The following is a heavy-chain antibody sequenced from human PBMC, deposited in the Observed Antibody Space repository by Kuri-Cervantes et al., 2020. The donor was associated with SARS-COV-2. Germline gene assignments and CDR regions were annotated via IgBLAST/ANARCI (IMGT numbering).Heavy chain of an antibody. D-gene: IGHD3-3*01. CDR1: GYTFTGYY. CDR3: ARGDFSLAFDI. V-gene: IGHV1-2*02. Sequence: ASVKVSCKASGYTFTGYYMHWVRQAPGQGLEWMGWINPNSGGTNYAQKFQGRVTMTSDTSIDTAYLDVSNLRSDDTAVYYCARGDFSLAFDIWGQGTLVTVSS. CDR2: INPNSGGT. J-gene: IGHJ3*02.